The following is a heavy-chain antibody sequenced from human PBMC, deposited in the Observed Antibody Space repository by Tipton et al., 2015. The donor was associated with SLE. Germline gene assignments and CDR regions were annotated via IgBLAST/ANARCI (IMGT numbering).Heavy chain of an antibody. J-gene: IGHJ4*02. D-gene: IGHD2-15*01. V-gene: IGHV4-38-2*02. CDR1: AYSISSGYY. CDR2: FYHGGNT. Sequence: TPSLTCAVSAYSISSGYYWGWNRQPPGKGLEWIGCFYHGGNTYYNPSLKSRATISVDTSKNQFSLMLSSGTATDSAVYYCARDRGGGWSPFDYWGQGTLVTVSS. CDR3: ARDRGGGWSPFDY.